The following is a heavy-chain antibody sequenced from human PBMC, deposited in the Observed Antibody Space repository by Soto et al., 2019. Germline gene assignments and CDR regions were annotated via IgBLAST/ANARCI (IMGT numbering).Heavy chain of an antibody. CDR3: ASVVNVVVPAAIWFDP. J-gene: IGHJ5*02. CDR2: IIPIFGTA. D-gene: IGHD2-2*01. CDR1: GGTFSSYA. V-gene: IGHV1-69*01. Sequence: QVQLVQSGAEVKKPGSSVKVSCKASGGTFSSYAIIWVRQAPGQGLEWMGGIIPIFGTANYAQKFQGRVTITADESTSTAYMELSSLRSEDTAVYYCASVVNVVVPAAIWFDPWGQGTLVTVSS.